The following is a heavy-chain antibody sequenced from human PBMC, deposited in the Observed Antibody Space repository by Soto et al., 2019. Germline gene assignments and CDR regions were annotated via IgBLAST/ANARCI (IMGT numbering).Heavy chain of an antibody. CDR3: ARDTLVAAATFDS. J-gene: IGHJ5*01. CDR2: IKQDGSEK. V-gene: IGHV3-7*01. D-gene: IGHD6-13*01. CDR1: GFTFSSYW. Sequence: PGGSLRLSCAASGFTFSSYWMSWVRQAPGKGLEWVANIKQDGSEKYYVDSVKGRFTISRDNAKNSLYLQMNSLRAEDTAVYYCARDTLVAAATFDSWGQGTLVTVSS.